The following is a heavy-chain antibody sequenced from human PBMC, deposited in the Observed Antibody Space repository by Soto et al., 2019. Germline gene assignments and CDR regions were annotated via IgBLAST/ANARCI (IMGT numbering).Heavy chain of an antibody. CDR3: AKGRSSGWLSSQFDY. V-gene: IGHV3-30*18. D-gene: IGHD6-19*01. J-gene: IGHJ4*02. CDR1: GFTFSSYG. CDR2: ISYDGSNK. Sequence: GGSLRLSCAASGFTFSSYGMHWVRQAPGKGLEWVAVISYDGSNKYYADSVKGRFTISRDNSKNTLYLQMNSLRAEDTAVYYCAKGRSSGWLSSQFDYWGQGTLVTVSS.